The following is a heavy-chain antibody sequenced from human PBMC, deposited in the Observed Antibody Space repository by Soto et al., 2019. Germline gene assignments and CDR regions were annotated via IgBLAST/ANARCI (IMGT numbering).Heavy chain of an antibody. V-gene: IGHV4-34*01. D-gene: IGHD3-16*01. CDR1: GGSFSGYY. CDR2: INHSGTT. Sequence: QVLLQQWGAGLLKPSETLSLTCAVSGGSFSGYYWTWIRQAPGKGLEWIGEINHSGTTNYNPSLKSRVSVSVDTSKNQFSLKLTSVTAADTCAYYCARGRRWGQSVKGLDSWGQGTLVTVSS. CDR3: ARGRRWGQSVKGLDS. J-gene: IGHJ4*02.